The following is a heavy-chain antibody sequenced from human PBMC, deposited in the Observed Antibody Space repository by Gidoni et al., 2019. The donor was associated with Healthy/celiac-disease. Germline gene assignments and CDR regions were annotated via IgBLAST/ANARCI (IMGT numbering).Heavy chain of an antibody. CDR1: GFPFSDHY. Sequence: EVQLVESGGGLVQPGGSLRLSCAASGFPFSDHYMDWVRQAPGKGLEWVARTRNKANSYTTEYAASVKGRFTISRDDSKNSLYLQMNSLKTEDTAVYYCARWDSNYSLDYWGQGTLVTVSS. V-gene: IGHV3-72*01. CDR3: ARWDSNYSLDY. D-gene: IGHD4-4*01. J-gene: IGHJ4*02. CDR2: TRNKANSYTT.